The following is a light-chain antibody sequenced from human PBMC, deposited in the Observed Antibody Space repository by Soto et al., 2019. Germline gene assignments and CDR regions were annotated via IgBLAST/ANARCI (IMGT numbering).Light chain of an antibody. V-gene: IGLV1-44*01. CDR2: NDD. CDR3: ATWDDSLNAFV. Sequence: QSVLTQSPSASGTPGQRTTIYCSGSTSSIGSNAVNWYQQFPGTAPTFLIYNDDQRPSGVPDRFSGSKSGTSASPAISGLHSEDEADYYCATWDDSLNAFVFGTGTKVTVL. CDR1: TSSIGSNA. J-gene: IGLJ1*01.